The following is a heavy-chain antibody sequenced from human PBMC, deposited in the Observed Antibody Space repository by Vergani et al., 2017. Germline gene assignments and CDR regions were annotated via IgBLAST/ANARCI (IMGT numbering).Heavy chain of an antibody. CDR2: IYSGGST. CDR1: GFTVSSNY. J-gene: IGHJ4*02. V-gene: IGHV3-66*01. D-gene: IGHD5-18*01. CDR3: AKNFNSYGSGYYFDY. Sequence: EVQLVESGGGLVQPGGSLRLSCAASGFTVSSNYMSWVRQAPGKGLEWVSVIYSGGSTYYADSVKGRFTISRDNSKNTLYLQMNSLRAEDTAVYYCAKNFNSYGSGYYFDYWGQGTLVTVSS.